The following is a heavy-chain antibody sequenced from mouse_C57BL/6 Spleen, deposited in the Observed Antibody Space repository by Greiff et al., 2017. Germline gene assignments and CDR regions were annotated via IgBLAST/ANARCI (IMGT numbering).Heavy chain of an antibody. CDR3: ARGWDEYFDV. CDR2: IHPNSGST. CDR1: GYTFTSYW. V-gene: IGHV1-64*01. J-gene: IGHJ1*03. Sequence: VRLQQPGAELVKPGASVKLSCKASGYTFTSYWMLWVKQRPGQGLEWIGMIHPNSGSTNYNEKFKSKATLTVDKSSSTAYMQLSSLTSEDSAVYYCARGWDEYFDVWGTGTTVTVSS. D-gene: IGHD4-1*01.